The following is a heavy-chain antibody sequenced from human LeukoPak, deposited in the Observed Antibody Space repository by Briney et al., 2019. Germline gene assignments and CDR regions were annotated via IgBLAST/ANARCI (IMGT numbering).Heavy chain of an antibody. CDR1: GFTFSSYG. D-gene: IGHD6-19*01. V-gene: IGHV3-23*01. J-gene: IGHJ4*02. Sequence: PGRSLRLSCAASGFTFSSYGMSWVRQAPGKGLEWVSAISGSGGSTYYADSVKGRFTISRDNSKNTLYLQMNSLRAEDTAVYYCAKDNGYSSGARYFDYWGQGTLVTVSS. CDR3: AKDNGYSSGARYFDY. CDR2: ISGSGGST.